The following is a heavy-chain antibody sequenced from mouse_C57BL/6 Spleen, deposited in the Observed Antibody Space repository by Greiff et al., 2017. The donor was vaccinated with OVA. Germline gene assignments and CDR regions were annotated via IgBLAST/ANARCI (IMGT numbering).Heavy chain of an antibody. V-gene: IGHV1-64*01. D-gene: IGHD2-10*01. CDR1: GYTFTSYW. CDR2: IHPNSGST. Sequence: QVQLQQPGAELVKPGASVKLSCKASGYTFTSYWMHWVKQRPGQGLEWIGMIHPNSGSTNYNEKFKSKATLTVDKSSSTAYMQLSSLTSEDSAVYYCSRSLLGGKDYAMDYWGQGTSVTVSS. J-gene: IGHJ4*01. CDR3: SRSLLGGKDYAMDY.